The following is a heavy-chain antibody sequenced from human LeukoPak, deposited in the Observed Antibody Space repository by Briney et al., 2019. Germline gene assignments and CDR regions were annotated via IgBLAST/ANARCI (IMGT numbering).Heavy chain of an antibody. D-gene: IGHD5-18*01. CDR3: RIQLPHSPFDY. V-gene: IGHV4-34*01. CDR1: GGSISSYY. Sequence: ASETLSLTCTVSGGSISSYYWSWIRQPPGKGLEWIGEINHSGSTNYNPSLKSRVTISVDTSKNQFSLKLSSVTAADTAVYYCRIQLPHSPFDYWGQGTLVTVSS. J-gene: IGHJ4*02. CDR2: INHSGST.